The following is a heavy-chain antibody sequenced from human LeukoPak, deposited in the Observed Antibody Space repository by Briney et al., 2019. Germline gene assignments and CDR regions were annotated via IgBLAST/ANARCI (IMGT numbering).Heavy chain of an antibody. CDR3: ARGPGYCSGGSCYSRFHWFDP. CDR2: IKTNSGAT. V-gene: IGHV1-2*02. D-gene: IGHD2-15*01. CDR1: GYTFTDYY. J-gene: IGHJ5*02. Sequence: ASVKVSCKASGYTFTDYYLLWVRQAPGQGLEWMGWIKTNSGATDYAQNFEARVTMTRDTSISTAYMELSRLRSDDTAVYYCARGPGYCSGGSCYSRFHWFDPWGQGTLVTVSS.